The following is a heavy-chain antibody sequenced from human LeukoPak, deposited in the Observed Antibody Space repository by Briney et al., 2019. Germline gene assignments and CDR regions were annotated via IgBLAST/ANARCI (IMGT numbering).Heavy chain of an antibody. Sequence: PGGSLRLSCAASGFTFSSYGMHWVRQAPGKGLEWVAVISYDGNNKYYADSVKGRFTISRDNSKNTLYLQMNSLRAEDTAVYYCAKPYSSSWYYFDYWGQGTLVTVSS. J-gene: IGHJ4*02. CDR1: GFTFSSYG. CDR3: AKPYSSSWYYFDY. CDR2: ISYDGNNK. D-gene: IGHD6-13*01. V-gene: IGHV3-30*18.